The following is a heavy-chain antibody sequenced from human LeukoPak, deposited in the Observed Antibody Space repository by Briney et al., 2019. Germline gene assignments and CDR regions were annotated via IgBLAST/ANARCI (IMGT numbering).Heavy chain of an antibody. CDR3: ATLRSGYYYDYFDY. CDR2: IYPGDSDT. Sequence: GESLKISCQGSGYSFTKYCIGWVRQMPGKGLEWMGLIYPGDSDTRYSPSFQGQVTISADKSISTAYLQWSTLKASDTAMYYCATLRSGYYYDYFDYWGQGTLVTVSS. J-gene: IGHJ4*02. CDR1: GYSFTKYC. D-gene: IGHD3-22*01. V-gene: IGHV5-51*01.